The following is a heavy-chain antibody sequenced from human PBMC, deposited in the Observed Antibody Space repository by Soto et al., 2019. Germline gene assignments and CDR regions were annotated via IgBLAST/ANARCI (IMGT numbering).Heavy chain of an antibody. CDR1: GGTFSSYA. D-gene: IGHD6-19*01. J-gene: IGHJ4*02. CDR2: IIPIFGTA. CDR3: ARFSSIAVAGRPPRFDY. Sequence: SVKVSCKASGGTFSSYAISWVRQAPGQGLEWMGGIIPIFGTANYAQKFQGRVTITADESTSTAYMELSSLRSEDTAVYYCARFSSIAVAGRPPRFDYWGQGTLVTVSS. V-gene: IGHV1-69*13.